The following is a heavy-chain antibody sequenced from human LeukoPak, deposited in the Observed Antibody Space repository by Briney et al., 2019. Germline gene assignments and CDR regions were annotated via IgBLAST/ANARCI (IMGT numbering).Heavy chain of an antibody. V-gene: IGHV3-48*03. CDR1: GFTFSSYE. D-gene: IGHD3-10*01. J-gene: IGHJ4*02. CDR3: ARDTMVRGVADY. Sequence: QAGGSLRLSRAASGFTFSSYEMNWVRQAPGKGLEWVSHISSSGSTIYYADSVKGRFTISRDNAKNSLYLQMNSLRAEDTAVYYCARDTMVRGVADYWGQGTLVTVSS. CDR2: ISSSGSTI.